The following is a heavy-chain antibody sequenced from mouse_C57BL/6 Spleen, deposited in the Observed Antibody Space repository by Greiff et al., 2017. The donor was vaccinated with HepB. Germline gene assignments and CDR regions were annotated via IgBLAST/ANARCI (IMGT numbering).Heavy chain of an antibody. CDR3: ARPGAQATVPYYFDY. J-gene: IGHJ2*01. CDR1: GYTFTDYY. V-gene: IGHV1-76*01. Sequence: QVQLQQSGAELVRPGASVKLSCKASGYTFTDYYINWVKQRPGQGLEWIARIYPGSGNTYYNEKFKGKATLTAEKSSSTAYMQLSSLTSEDSAVYFCARPGAQATVPYYFDYWGQGTTLTVSS. CDR2: IYPGSGNT. D-gene: IGHD3-2*02.